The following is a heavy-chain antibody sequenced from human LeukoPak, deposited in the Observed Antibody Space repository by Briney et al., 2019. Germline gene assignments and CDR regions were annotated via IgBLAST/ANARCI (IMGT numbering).Heavy chain of an antibody. J-gene: IGHJ4*02. D-gene: IGHD3-10*01. CDR3: AKVSLITMVRGAPPSYYFDY. CDR2: ISGSGGST. Sequence: GSLRLSCAASGFTFSSYAMSWVRQAPGKGLEWVSAISGSGGSTYYADSVKGRFTISRDNSKNTLYLQMNSLGAEDTAVYYCAKVSLITMVRGAPPSYYFDYWGQGTLVTVSS. V-gene: IGHV3-23*01. CDR1: GFTFSSYA.